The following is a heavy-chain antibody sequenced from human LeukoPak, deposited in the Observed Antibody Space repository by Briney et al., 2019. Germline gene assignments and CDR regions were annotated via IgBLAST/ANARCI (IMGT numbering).Heavy chain of an antibody. CDR2: IWYDGSNK. Sequence: PGRSLRLSCAASGFTFSSYGMHWVRQAPGKGLEWVAVIWYDGSNKYYADSVKGRFTISRDNSKNTLYLQMNSLRAEDTAVYYCARDHYYDSSGYYPSDCWGQGTLVTVSS. CDR3: ARDHYYDSSGYYPSDC. V-gene: IGHV3-33*01. J-gene: IGHJ4*02. CDR1: GFTFSSYG. D-gene: IGHD3-22*01.